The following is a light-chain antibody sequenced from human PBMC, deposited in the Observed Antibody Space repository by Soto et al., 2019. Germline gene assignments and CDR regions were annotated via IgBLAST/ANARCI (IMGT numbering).Light chain of an antibody. V-gene: IGKV3-11*01. CDR3: QQRANWPVT. J-gene: IGKJ1*01. CDR1: QSVSSY. Sequence: EIVLTQSPDTLSLSPGERATLSCWASQSVSSYFAWYQQKPGQAPRLLIYDASHRATGIPARFSGSGSGTDFTLTISSLEADDFALYYCQQRANWPVTFGQGTRVDIK. CDR2: DAS.